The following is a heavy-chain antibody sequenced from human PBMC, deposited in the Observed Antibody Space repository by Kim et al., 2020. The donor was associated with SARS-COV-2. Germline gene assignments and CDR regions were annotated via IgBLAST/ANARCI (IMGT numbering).Heavy chain of an antibody. CDR2: ISGSGGST. D-gene: IGHD5-18*01. CDR1: GFTFSSYA. CDR3: AKSGYSDGGAFGY. V-gene: IGHV3-23*01. Sequence: GGSLRLSCAASGFTFSSYAMSWVRQAPGKGLEWVSAISGSGGSTYYADSVKGRFTISRDKSKNTLYLQMNSLRAEDTAVYYCAKSGYSDGGAFGYWGQGTLVTVSS. J-gene: IGHJ4*02.